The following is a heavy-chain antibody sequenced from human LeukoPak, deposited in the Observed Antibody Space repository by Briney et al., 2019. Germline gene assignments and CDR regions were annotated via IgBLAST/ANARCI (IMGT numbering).Heavy chain of an antibody. CDR3: AKVDWVIDWFDP. CDR2: IWYDGSNE. J-gene: IGHJ5*02. V-gene: IGHV3-30*02. Sequence: GGSLRLSCAASGFTFSSYGMHWVRQAPGKGLEWVAVIWYDGSNEYYPDSVKGRFTISRDNSKNTLYLQMNSLRAEDTAVYYCAKVDWVIDWFDPWGQGTLVTVSS. CDR1: GFTFSSYG. D-gene: IGHD2-21*01.